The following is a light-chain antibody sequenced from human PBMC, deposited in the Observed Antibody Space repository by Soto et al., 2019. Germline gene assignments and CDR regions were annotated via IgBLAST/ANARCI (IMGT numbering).Light chain of an antibody. J-gene: IGKJ4*01. V-gene: IGKV3-15*01. Sequence: ETVMTQSPATLSVSPGERVTLSCRASQSVSSNLAWYQQKPGQPPRLLIYTASTRATDTPARFSGSGSGTEFTLTISSLQSEDFAVYYCQQYKNWPPVTFGGGTKVEIK. CDR2: TAS. CDR1: QSVSSN. CDR3: QQYKNWPPVT.